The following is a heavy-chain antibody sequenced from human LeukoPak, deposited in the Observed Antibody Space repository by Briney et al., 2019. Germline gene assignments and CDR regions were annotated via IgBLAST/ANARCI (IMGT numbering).Heavy chain of an antibody. CDR2: IYTSGST. D-gene: IGHD2-15*01. CDR1: GGSISSYY. CDR3: ARDECSGGSCYFDY. Sequence: SETLSLTCTVSGGSISSYYWSWIRQPAGKGLEWIGRIYTSGSTNYNPSLKSRVTMSVDTSKNQFSLKLSSVTAAETAVSYCARDECSGGSCYFDYWGQGTLVTVSS. V-gene: IGHV4-4*07. J-gene: IGHJ4*02.